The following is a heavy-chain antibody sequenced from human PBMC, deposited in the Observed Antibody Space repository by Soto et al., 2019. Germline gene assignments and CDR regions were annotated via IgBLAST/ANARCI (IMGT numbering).Heavy chain of an antibody. CDR2: VSSNNGNT. Sequence: QDQLVQSGGEVKKPGASVNVSCKASGYTFTSYGICWVRQAPGQGLEGMGWVSSNNGNTEYAQKIQDRVTMTTDTSTNTAYRELRNLRSDDTAIYYCSRDGGFSRGWDFWGQGTLLTVSS. CDR3: SRDGGFSRGWDF. J-gene: IGHJ4*02. V-gene: IGHV1-18*04. D-gene: IGHD5-18*01. CDR1: GYTFTSYG.